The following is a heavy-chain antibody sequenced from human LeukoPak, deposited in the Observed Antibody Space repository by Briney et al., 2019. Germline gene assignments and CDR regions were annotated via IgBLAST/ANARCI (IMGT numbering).Heavy chain of an antibody. CDR2: IYYSGST. Sequence: SETLSLTCSVSGGSISSYYWSWIRQPPGKGLEYIGYIYYSGSTNYNPSLKSRVTISLDTSKNQFSLKLSSVTAADTAVYYCASTYGSGSYFNWFDPWGQGTLVTVSS. J-gene: IGHJ5*02. D-gene: IGHD3-10*01. CDR3: ASTYGSGSYFNWFDP. CDR1: GGSISSYY. V-gene: IGHV4-59*12.